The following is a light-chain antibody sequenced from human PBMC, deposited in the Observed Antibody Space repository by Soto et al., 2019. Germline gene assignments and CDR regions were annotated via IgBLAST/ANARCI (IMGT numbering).Light chain of an antibody. CDR1: SSDVGDYRY. V-gene: IGLV2-14*01. CDR2: EVT. CDR3: SSYSATNTLV. J-gene: IGLJ1*01. Sequence: LTQPASVSGSPGQTITISCTGTSSDVGDYRYVSWYHQHPGKVPKLIIYEVTNRPSGVTSRFSGSKSENTASLTISGLQAEDEADYYCSSYSATNTLVFGSGTKVTVL.